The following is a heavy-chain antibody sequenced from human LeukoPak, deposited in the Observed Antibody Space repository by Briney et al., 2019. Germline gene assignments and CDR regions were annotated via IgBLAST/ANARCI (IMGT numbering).Heavy chain of an antibody. CDR2: ISYDGSNK. Sequence: GGSLRLSCAASGFTFSSYGMHWVRQAPGKGLEWVAVISYDGSNKYYADSVKGRFTISRDNSKNTLYLQMNSLRAEDTAVYYCAKDPEGPTGYSSSWYAYYFDYWGQGTLVTVSS. CDR3: AKDPEGPTGYSSSWYAYYFDY. D-gene: IGHD6-13*01. CDR1: GFTFSSYG. V-gene: IGHV3-30*18. J-gene: IGHJ4*02.